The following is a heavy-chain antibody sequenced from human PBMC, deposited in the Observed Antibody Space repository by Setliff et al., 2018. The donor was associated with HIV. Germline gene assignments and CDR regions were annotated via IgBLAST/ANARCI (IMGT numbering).Heavy chain of an antibody. V-gene: IGHV4-39*07. CDR1: GGSISNRNYY. CDR2: ISYSGKT. J-gene: IGHJ4*02. Sequence: SETLSLTCTVSGGSISNRNYYWGWIRQPPGKGLEWIGSISYSGKTHYNPSLKSRLTVSLDTSKNQFSLMLSSVTAADTAVYYCARKRCSGGSCFSPFDFWGQGTLVTVSS. CDR3: ARKRCSGGSCFSPFDF. D-gene: IGHD2-15*01.